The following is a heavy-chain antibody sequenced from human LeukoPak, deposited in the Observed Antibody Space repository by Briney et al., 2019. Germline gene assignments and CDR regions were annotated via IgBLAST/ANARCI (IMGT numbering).Heavy chain of an antibody. Sequence: ASVKVSCKASGYTFTSYYMHWVRQAPGQGHEWMGLINPSAGSISYAQKFQGRVTMTREMSTSTVYMELSSLRSEDTAVYYCARGMGVLVPAATWFDPWGQGTLVTVSS. CDR1: GYTFTSYY. V-gene: IGHV1-46*01. CDR2: INPSAGSI. J-gene: IGHJ5*02. CDR3: ARGMGVLVPAATWFDP. D-gene: IGHD2-2*01.